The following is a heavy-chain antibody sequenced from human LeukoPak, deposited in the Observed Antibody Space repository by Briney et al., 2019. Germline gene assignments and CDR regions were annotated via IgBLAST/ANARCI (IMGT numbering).Heavy chain of an antibody. CDR3: AAGRRIVVVPAAILPVDP. J-gene: IGHJ5*02. Sequence: SLKVSCKASGGTFSSYAISWVRQAPGQGLEWMGGIIPIFGTANYAQKFQGRVTITTDESTSTAYMELSSLRSEDPAVYYCAAGRRIVVVPAAILPVDPWGQGTLVTVSS. V-gene: IGHV1-69*05. CDR1: GGTFSSYA. CDR2: IIPIFGTA. D-gene: IGHD2-2*01.